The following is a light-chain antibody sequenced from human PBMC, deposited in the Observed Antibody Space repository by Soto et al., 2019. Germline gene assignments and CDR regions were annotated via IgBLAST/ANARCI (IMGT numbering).Light chain of an antibody. CDR3: QQYVSSPWT. Sequence: EIVLTQSPDTLSLSPGERATLSCSASQSVSSSYLAWYQQKPGQAPRLLIYGASSRATGIPDRFSGSGSRTDFTLTISRLEPEDFAVYYCQQYVSSPWTFGQGTKVEIK. CDR1: QSVSSSY. CDR2: GAS. J-gene: IGKJ1*01. V-gene: IGKV3-20*01.